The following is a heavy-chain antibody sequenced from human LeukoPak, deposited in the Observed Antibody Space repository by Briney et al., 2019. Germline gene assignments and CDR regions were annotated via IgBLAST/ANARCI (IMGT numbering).Heavy chain of an antibody. V-gene: IGHV5-51*01. CDR2: IYPGDSDT. Sequence: GESLKISCKGSGYSFTSYWIGWVRQMPGKGLEWMGIIYPGDSDTRYSPSFQGQVTISADKSISTAYLQWSSLKASDTAMYYCARHVSRGYYYCYMDVWGKGTTVTVSS. D-gene: IGHD3-10*01. J-gene: IGHJ6*03. CDR1: GYSFTSYW. CDR3: ARHVSRGYYYCYMDV.